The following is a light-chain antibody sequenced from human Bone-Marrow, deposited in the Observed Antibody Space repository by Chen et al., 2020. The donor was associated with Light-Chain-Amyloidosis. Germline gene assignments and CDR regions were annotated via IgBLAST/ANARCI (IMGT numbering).Light chain of an antibody. CDR3: QSADSSGTYEVI. V-gene: IGLV3-25*03. CDR2: RDT. J-gene: IGLJ2*01. Sequence: SYELTQPPSVSVSPGQTARIPCSGDDLPTKYAYWYQQKPGQAPVLVIHRDTERPSGIPGRFSGSSSGTTATLTISGVQAEDEADYHCQSADSSGTYEVIFGGGTKLTVL. CDR1: DLPTKY.